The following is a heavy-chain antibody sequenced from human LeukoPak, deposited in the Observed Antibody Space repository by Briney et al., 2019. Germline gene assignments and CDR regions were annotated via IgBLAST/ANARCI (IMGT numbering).Heavy chain of an antibody. Sequence: PGGSLRLSCAASGFTFSSYAMSWVRQAPGKGLEWVSAISGSGGSTYYADSVKGRFTIYRENYKNTLYLQMNSLRAEDSAVYYCAKDPQQGYYGSWSYYQDSWGQGTLVTVSS. CDR2: ISGSGGST. CDR1: GFTFSSYA. D-gene: IGHD3-10*01. CDR3: AKDPQQGYYGSWSYYQDS. V-gene: IGHV3-23*01. J-gene: IGHJ4*02.